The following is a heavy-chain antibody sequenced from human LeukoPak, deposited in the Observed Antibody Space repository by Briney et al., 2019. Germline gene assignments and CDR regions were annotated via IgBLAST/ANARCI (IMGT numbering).Heavy chain of an antibody. Sequence: KTSETLSLTCTVSGGSISSYYWSWIRQPPGKGLEWIGYIYYSGSTNYNPSLKSRVTISVDTSKNQFSLKLSSVTAADTAMYYCARQKVYGITEAGPAISYYYYYMDVWGKGTTVTISS. D-gene: IGHD6-13*01. CDR3: ARQKVYGITEAGPAISYYYYYMDV. V-gene: IGHV4-59*01. CDR2: IYYSGST. J-gene: IGHJ6*03. CDR1: GGSISSYY.